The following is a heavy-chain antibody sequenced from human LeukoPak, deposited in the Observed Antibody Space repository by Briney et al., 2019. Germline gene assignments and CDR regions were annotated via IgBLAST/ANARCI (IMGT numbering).Heavy chain of an antibody. Sequence: SETLSLTCTVSGCSISSCCYYWSWIRQHPGKGLEWRGYIYYRGSTYYNPSLKSRVTISVDTSKNEFSLKLSSVTAADTAVYYCAREVAGPTWFDPWGQGTLVTVSS. CDR2: IYYRGST. CDR3: AREVAGPTWFDP. CDR1: GCSISSCCYY. J-gene: IGHJ5*02. D-gene: IGHD6-19*01. V-gene: IGHV4-31*03.